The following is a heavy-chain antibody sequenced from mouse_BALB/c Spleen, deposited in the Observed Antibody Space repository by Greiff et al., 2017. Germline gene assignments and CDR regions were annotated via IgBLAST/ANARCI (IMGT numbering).Heavy chain of an antibody. CDR3: AKRITTVVAAYYYAMDY. D-gene: IGHD1-1*01. CDR2: IWRGGST. Sequence: QVQLQQSGPSLVQPSQSLSITCTVSGFSLTSYGVHWVRQSPGKGLEWLGVIWRGGSTDYNAAFMSRLSITKDNSKSQVFFKMNSLQADDTAIYYCAKRITTVVAAYYYAMDYWGQGTSVTVSS. V-gene: IGHV2-5-1*01. CDR1: GFSLTSYG. J-gene: IGHJ4*01.